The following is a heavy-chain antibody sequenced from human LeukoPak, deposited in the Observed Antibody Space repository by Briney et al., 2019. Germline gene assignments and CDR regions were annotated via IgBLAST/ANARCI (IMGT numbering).Heavy chain of an antibody. D-gene: IGHD3-3*01. CDR3: ARSSDPGYYDFWSGTPVAADV. CDR2: INSDGSST. Sequence: PGGSLRLSCAASGFTFSSYWMHWVRQAPGKGLVWVSRINSDGSSTSYADSVKGRFTISRDNAKNTLYLQMNSLRAEDTAVYYCARSSDPGYYDFWSGTPVAADVWGQGTTVTVSS. CDR1: GFTFSSYW. J-gene: IGHJ6*02. V-gene: IGHV3-74*01.